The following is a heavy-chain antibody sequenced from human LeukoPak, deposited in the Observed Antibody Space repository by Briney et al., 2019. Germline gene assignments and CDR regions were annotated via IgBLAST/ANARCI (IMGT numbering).Heavy chain of an antibody. CDR2: TYYSGST. V-gene: IGHV4-30-4*08. J-gene: IGHJ5*02. D-gene: IGHD3-3*01. CDR3: ARLVYDFWSGYYYNWFDP. CDR1: GGSISSGDYY. Sequence: SQTLSLTCTVSGGSISSGDYYWSWIRQPPGKGLEWIGNTYYSGSTYYNPSLKSRVTISVDTSKNQFSLKLSSVTAADTAVYYCARLVYDFWSGYYYNWFDPWGQGTLVTVSS.